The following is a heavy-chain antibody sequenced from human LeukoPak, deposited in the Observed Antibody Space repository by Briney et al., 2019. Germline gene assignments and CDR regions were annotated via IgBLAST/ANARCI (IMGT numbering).Heavy chain of an antibody. V-gene: IGHV4-38-2*02. D-gene: IGHD3-9*01. CDR3: ARGVLRYFDWPYYMDV. CDR2: IYHSGST. CDR1: GYSISSGYY. J-gene: IGHJ6*03. Sequence: PSETLSLTCTVSGYSISSGYYWGWIRQPPGKGLEWIGSIYHSGSTNYNPSLKSRVTMSVDTSKNQFSLKLSSVTAADTAVYYCARGVLRYFDWPYYMDVWGKGTTVTISS.